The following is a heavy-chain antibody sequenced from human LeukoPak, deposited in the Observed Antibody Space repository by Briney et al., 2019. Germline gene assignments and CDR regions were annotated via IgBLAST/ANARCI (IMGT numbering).Heavy chain of an antibody. CDR3: ARDFAVAHYYYGMDV. J-gene: IGHJ6*02. CDR2: ISSSGSTI. Sequence: PGGSLRLSCAAFGFTFSSYEMNWVRQAPGKGLEWVSYISSSGSTIYYADSVKGRFTISRDNAKNSLYLQMNSLRAEDTAVYYCARDFAVAHYYYGMDVWGQGTTVTVSS. D-gene: IGHD2-2*01. CDR1: GFTFSSYE. V-gene: IGHV3-48*03.